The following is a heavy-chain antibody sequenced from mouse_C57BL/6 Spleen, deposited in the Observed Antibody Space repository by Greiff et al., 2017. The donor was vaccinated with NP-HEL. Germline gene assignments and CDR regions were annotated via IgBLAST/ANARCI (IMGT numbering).Heavy chain of an antibody. CDR3: ARRTGVAEWYFDV. CDR2: INPSTGGT. D-gene: IGHD1-1*01. V-gene: IGHV1-42*01. Sequence: VQLQQSGPDLVKPSASVSLSCSASGYSFTGYYLNWVQQSPENILEWIGEINPSTGGTTYNPKFKAKATLTVTYNSSTAYMQRKSLTAENSAVYYCARRTGVAEWYFDVWGTGTTVTVSS. CDR1: GYSFTGYY. J-gene: IGHJ1*03.